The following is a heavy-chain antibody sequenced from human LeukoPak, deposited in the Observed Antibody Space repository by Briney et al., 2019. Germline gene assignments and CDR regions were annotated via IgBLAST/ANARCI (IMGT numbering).Heavy chain of an antibody. CDR2: IYHSGST. Sequence: SETLSLTCAVSGYSISSGYYWGWIRQPPGKGLEWIGSIYHSGSTYYNPSLKSRVTISVDTSKTQFSLKLSSVTAADTAVYYCARRIVGATNFDYWGQGTLVTVSS. V-gene: IGHV4-38-2*01. J-gene: IGHJ4*02. CDR3: ARRIVGATNFDY. CDR1: GYSISSGYY. D-gene: IGHD1-26*01.